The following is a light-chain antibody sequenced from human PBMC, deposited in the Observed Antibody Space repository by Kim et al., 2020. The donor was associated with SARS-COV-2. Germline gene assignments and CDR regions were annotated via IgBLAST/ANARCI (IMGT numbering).Light chain of an antibody. V-gene: IGLV2-23*01. CDR2: EGS. CDR3: CSYAGSSTYF. Sequence: QSALTQPASVSGSPGQSITISCTGTSSDVGSYNLVSWYQQHPGKAPKLMIYEGSKRPSGVSNRFSGSKSGNTASLTISGLQAEDEADYYCCSYAGSSTYFFGTGTKV. CDR1: SSDVGSYNL. J-gene: IGLJ1*01.